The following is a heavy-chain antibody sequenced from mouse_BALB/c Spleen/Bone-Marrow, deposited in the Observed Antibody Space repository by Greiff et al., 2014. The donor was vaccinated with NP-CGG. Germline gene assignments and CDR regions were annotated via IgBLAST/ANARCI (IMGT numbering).Heavy chain of an antibody. J-gene: IGHJ2*03. Sequence: EVQLVESGGGLVQPGGSLKLSCAASGFTFSSYGMSWVRQTPDKRLELVATINSNGGSYYYPDSVKGRFTISRDNAKNTLNLQMSSLKAEDTAMYYCARVWYFDYWGQGTSLTVSS. CDR1: GFTFSSYG. CDR3: ARVWYFDY. CDR2: INSNGGSY. V-gene: IGHV5-6-3*01.